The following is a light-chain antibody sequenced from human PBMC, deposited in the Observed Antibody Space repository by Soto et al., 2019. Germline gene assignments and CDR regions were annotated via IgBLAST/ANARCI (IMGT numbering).Light chain of an antibody. CDR3: AVWDDSLNGHV. CDR2: TND. Sequence: QSVLIQPPSASGTPGRTVTISCSGSSSNIGTSSVHWYKHLPGTAPKPLIYTNDQRPSGVPDRFSGSKSGTSASLAISGPQSEDEADYYCAVWDDSLNGHVFGAGTKVTVL. CDR1: SSNIGTSS. J-gene: IGLJ1*01. V-gene: IGLV1-44*01.